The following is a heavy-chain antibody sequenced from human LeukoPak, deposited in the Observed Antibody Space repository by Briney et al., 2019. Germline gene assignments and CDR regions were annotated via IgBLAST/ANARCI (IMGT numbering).Heavy chain of an antibody. CDR1: GFTFSSSG. D-gene: IGHD3-22*01. CDR2: ISYDGSNK. J-gene: IGHJ4*02. CDR3: ARGREITLIATRYYFDY. Sequence: GGSLRLSCAASGFTFSSSGMHWVRQAPGKGLEWVAVISYDGSNKYYADSVKGRFTFSRDNSKSTLYLQMNSLRSEDTAVYYCARGREITLIATRYYFDYWGQGTLVTVSS. V-gene: IGHV3-30*03.